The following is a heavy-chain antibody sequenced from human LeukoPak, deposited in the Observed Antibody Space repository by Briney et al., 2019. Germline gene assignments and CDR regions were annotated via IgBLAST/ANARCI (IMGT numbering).Heavy chain of an antibody. CDR3: ERRSRNGLDAFDI. CDR2: IDPNNGDT. D-gene: IGHD2-8*01. Sequence: ASVKVSCKASAYTFTGYYLHWVRQAPGQGLEWMGWIDPNNGDTNYAQKFQGRVTMTRDRSISTAYMEVRRLTPEEAAVYYCERRSRNGLDAFDIWGLGTMVTVSS. CDR1: AYTFTGYY. V-gene: IGHV1-2*02. J-gene: IGHJ3*02.